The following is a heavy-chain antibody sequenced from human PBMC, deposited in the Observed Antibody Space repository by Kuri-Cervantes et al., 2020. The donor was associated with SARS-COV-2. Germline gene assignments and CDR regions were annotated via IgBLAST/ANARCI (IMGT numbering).Heavy chain of an antibody. CDR1: GCTFTGYY. Sequence: ASVKVSCKASGCTFTGYYMHWVRQAPGQGLEWMGWINPNSGGTNYAQKFQGRVTMTRDTSISTAYMELSRLRSDDTAVYYCARAYCSSTSCYEDVWGKGTTVTVSS. CDR3: ARAYCSSTSCYEDV. D-gene: IGHD2-2*01. V-gene: IGHV1-2*02. CDR2: INPNSGGT. J-gene: IGHJ6*04.